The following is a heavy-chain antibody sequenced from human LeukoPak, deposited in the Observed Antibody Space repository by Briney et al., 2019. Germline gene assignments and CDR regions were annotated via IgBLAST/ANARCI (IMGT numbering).Heavy chain of an antibody. CDR1: GFRFDSFY. D-gene: IGHD3-22*01. V-gene: IGHV3-11*04. CDR2: ISASGAVP. J-gene: IGHJ4*02. Sequence: PGGSLRLSCAASGFRFDSFYMGWIRQVPGKGLDYIALISASGAVPYYAESVKGRFTISRDNAKNSVYLQMNSLSADDTAVYYCARSLIVASEDYWGQGTLVTVSS. CDR3: ARSLIVASEDY.